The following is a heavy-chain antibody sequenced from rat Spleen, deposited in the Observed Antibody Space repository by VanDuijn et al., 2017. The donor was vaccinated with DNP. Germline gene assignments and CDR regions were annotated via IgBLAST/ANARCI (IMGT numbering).Heavy chain of an antibody. CDR2: INNAGST. Sequence: EVRLQESGPGLVKPSQSLSLTCSVTGYSITSNYWAWIRKFPGNKLEWVGYINNAGSTNYNPSLKSRVSITRDTSKNQLFLQVNSVTTEDRATYYCARLRILRITYYFDFWGQGVMVTVSS. D-gene: IGHD1-6*01. CDR1: GYSITSNY. CDR3: ARLRILRITYYFDF. J-gene: IGHJ2*01. V-gene: IGHV3-3*01.